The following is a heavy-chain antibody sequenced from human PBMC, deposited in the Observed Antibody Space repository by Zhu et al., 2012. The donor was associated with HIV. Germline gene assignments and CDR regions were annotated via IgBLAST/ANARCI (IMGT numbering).Heavy chain of an antibody. Sequence: QVQLQESGPGLVKPSETLSLTCSVSGGSTSSHYWSWIRQPPGEGTGVDWICLLQWDYELQPLLKSRVTISLDMSKNQFSLKLTSVTAADTAVYYSARLRDTSGYYYPFDYWGQGTLVTVSS. J-gene: IGHJ4*02. V-gene: IGHV4-59*11. CDR3: ARLRDTSGYYYPFDY. D-gene: IGHD3-22*01. CDR2: LLQWDY. CDR1: GGSTSSHY.